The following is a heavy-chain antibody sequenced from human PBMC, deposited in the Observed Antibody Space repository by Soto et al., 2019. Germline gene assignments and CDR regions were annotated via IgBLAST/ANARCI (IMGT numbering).Heavy chain of an antibody. Sequence: PGGSLRLSCAASGFTFSSYGMHWVRQAPGKGLEWVAVISYDGSNKYYADSVKGRFTISRDNSKNTLYLQMNSLRAEDTAVYYCAKLTVTTLSNLDYWGQGTLVTVSS. CDR3: AKLTVTTLSNLDY. D-gene: IGHD4-17*01. V-gene: IGHV3-30*18. CDR2: ISYDGSNK. J-gene: IGHJ4*02. CDR1: GFTFSSYG.